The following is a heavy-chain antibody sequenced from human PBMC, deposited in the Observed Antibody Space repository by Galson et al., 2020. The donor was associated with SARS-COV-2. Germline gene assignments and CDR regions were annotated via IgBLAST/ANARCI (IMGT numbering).Heavy chain of an antibody. CDR1: GGTFSNYA. CDR2: TIPYPDVP. J-gene: IGHJ2*01. V-gene: IGHV1-69*04. CDR3: AITTWGDWYFDL. D-gene: IGHD4-4*01. Sequence: SVKVSCKNSGGTFSNYAISWVRQAPGQGLEWMGRTIPYPDVPNYAQKFQGRVTITADTPTSTVYMELSSLTSVDTAVYCCAITTWGDWYFDLWGHGTLVTVSS.